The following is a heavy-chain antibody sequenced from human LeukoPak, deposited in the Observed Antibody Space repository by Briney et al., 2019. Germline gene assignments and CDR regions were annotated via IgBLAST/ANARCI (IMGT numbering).Heavy chain of an antibody. CDR3: ASQGAGGSKYSSSWYWDYYFDY. CDR1: GFTFSSYE. Sequence: GGSLRLSCAASGFTFSSYEMNWVRQAPGKGLEWVSYISSSGSTIYYADSVKGRFTISRDNAKNSLYLQMNSLRAEDTAVYYCASQGAGGSKYSSSWYWDYYFDYWGQGTLVTVSS. J-gene: IGHJ4*02. CDR2: ISSSGSTI. V-gene: IGHV3-48*03. D-gene: IGHD6-13*01.